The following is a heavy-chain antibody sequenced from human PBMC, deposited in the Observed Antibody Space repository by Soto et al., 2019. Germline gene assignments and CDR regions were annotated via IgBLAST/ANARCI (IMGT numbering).Heavy chain of an antibody. CDR3: ARMESFGSLNWFDP. CDR1: GYTFTNND. Sequence: ASVKVSCKASGYTFTNNDVSWVRQATGQGLEWMGRMNPGSGDTGYAQKFQGRVTMTRDISIATAYMELNSLTSEDTAIYYCARMESFGSLNWFDPWGQGTLVTVSS. D-gene: IGHD5-18*01. V-gene: IGHV1-8*02. J-gene: IGHJ5*02. CDR2: MNPGSGDT.